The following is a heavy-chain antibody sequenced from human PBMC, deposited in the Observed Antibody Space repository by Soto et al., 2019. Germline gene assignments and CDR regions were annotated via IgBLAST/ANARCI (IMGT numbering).Heavy chain of an antibody. V-gene: IGHV4-59*01. J-gene: IGHJ4*02. CDR1: GGSISSYY. D-gene: IGHD2-2*01. Sequence: SETLSLTFTVSGGSISSYYWSWIRQPPGKGLEWIGYIYYSGSTNYNPSLKSRVTISVDTSKNQFSLKLSSVTAADTAVYYCARGSISSTSYGYWGQGTLVTVSS. CDR2: IYYSGST. CDR3: ARGSISSTSYGY.